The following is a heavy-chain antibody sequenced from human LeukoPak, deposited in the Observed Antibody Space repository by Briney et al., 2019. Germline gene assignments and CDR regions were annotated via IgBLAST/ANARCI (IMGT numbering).Heavy chain of an antibody. D-gene: IGHD3-10*01. V-gene: IGHV4-4*07. CDR2: IYNSGSN. J-gene: IGHJ4*02. CDR3: ARAIWYGSGTTAFDY. Sequence: SETLSLTCTVSGGSISSYYWSWIRQPAGKGLEWIGRIYNSGSNNYNTNYNPSLTSRVTMSVDTSKNQFSLKLNSVSAADTAVYFCARAIWYGSGTTAFDYWGQGTLVTVS. CDR1: GGSISSYY.